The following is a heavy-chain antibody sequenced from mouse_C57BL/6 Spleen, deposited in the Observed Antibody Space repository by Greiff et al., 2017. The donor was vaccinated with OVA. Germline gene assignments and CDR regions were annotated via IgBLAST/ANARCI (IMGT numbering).Heavy chain of an antibody. CDR3: ARNPYLKKNYAMDY. CDR2: IWSGGST. J-gene: IGHJ4*01. CDR1: GFSLTSYG. Sequence: QVQLKQSGPGLVQPSQRLSITCTVSGFSLTSYGVHWVRQSPGKGLEWLGVIWSGGSTDYNAAFISRLSISKDNSKSQVFFKMNSLQADDTAIYYCARNPYLKKNYAMDYWGQGTSVTVSS. D-gene: IGHD2-10*01. V-gene: IGHV2-2*01.